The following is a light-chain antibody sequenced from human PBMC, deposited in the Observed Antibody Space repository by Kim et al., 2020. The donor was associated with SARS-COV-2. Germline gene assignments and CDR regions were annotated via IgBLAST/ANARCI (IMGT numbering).Light chain of an antibody. CDR1: SAKIGTNY. Sequence: GQSVTICCSGRSAKIGTNYAQWYQKLPGMAPQLVIYRNNQRPSGVPDRFSGSKSGTSDSLAISGLRSEDEAVYCCTAWDDSPNTPVFGGGTQLTVL. CDR3: TAWDDSPNTPV. CDR2: RNN. J-gene: IGLJ3*02. V-gene: IGLV1-47*01.